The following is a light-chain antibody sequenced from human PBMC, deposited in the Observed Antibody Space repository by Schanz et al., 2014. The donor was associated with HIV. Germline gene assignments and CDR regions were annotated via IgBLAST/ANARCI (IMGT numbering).Light chain of an antibody. V-gene: IGLV4-69*01. Sequence: QLVLTQSSSASASLGASVKLTCTLSSGHSTYAIAWHQQQPEKGPRFLMNLNSDGSHNKGDGIPDRFSGTSSGAERYLTISSLQSEDEADYYCQTWDTGIRVFGGGTKVTVL. J-gene: IGLJ3*02. CDR1: SGHSTYA. CDR2: LNSDGSH. CDR3: QTWDTGIRV.